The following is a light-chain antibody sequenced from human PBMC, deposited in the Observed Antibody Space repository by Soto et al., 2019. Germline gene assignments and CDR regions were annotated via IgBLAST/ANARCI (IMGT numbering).Light chain of an antibody. CDR2: DVS. CDR3: CSYAGSYTFL. CDR1: SSDVGGYKY. Sequence: QSALTQPRSVSGSPGQSVTISCTGTSSDVGGYKYVSWYQQHPGKAPKVMIYDVSKRPSGVPDRFSGSKSGSTASLTISGLQAEDEADYYCCSYAGSYTFLFGGGTKVTVL. J-gene: IGLJ2*01. V-gene: IGLV2-11*01.